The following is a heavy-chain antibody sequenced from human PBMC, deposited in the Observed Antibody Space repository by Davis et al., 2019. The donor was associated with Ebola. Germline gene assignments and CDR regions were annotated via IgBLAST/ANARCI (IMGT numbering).Heavy chain of an antibody. CDR2: IYYSGST. CDR1: GGPISSYY. CDR3: ARAGGHYYDSSGYDY. V-gene: IGHV4-59*12. Sequence: SETLSLTCTVSGGPISSYYWSWIRQPPGKGLEWIGYIYYSGSTNYNPSLKSRVTISVDTSKNQFSLKLSSVTAADTAVYYCARAGGHYYDSSGYDYWGQGTLVTVSS. D-gene: IGHD3-22*01. J-gene: IGHJ4*02.